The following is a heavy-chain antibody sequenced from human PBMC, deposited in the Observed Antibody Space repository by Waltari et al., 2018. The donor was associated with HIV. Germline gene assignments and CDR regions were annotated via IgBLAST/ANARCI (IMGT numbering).Heavy chain of an antibody. D-gene: IGHD2-2*01. CDR1: GYPFTGYY. J-gene: IGHJ6*02. V-gene: IGHV1-2*02. Sequence: QVQLVQSGAEVKKPGASVTVSCKASGYPFTGYYMHWVRQAPGPGLEWMGWINPNSGGTNYAQKFQGRVTMTRDTSISTAYMELSRLRSDDTAVYYCAREPVPAAIVGGYGMDVWGQGTTVTVSS. CDR2: INPNSGGT. CDR3: AREPVPAAIVGGYGMDV.